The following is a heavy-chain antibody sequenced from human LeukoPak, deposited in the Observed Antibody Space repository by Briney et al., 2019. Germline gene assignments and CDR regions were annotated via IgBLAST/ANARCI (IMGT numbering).Heavy chain of an antibody. Sequence: ASVKVSCKASGYTFTGYYMHWVRQAPGQGLEWMGWINPNSGGTNYAQKFQGRVTMTRDTSISTAYMELSRLRSDDTAVYYCAGSAGIVGAVDYWGQGTLVTASS. CDR2: INPNSGGT. V-gene: IGHV1-2*02. D-gene: IGHD1-26*01. CDR1: GYTFTGYY. CDR3: AGSAGIVGAVDY. J-gene: IGHJ4*02.